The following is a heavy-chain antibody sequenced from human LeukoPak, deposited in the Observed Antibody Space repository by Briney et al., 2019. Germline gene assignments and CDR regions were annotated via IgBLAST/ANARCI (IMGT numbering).Heavy chain of an antibody. Sequence: GGSLRLSCAASGFTFSSYAMSWVRQAPGKGLEWVSAISGSGGSTYYADFVKGRFTISRDNSKNTLYLQMNGPRAEDTAVYYCATLLGIAAATTPLDYWGQGTLVTVSP. CDR1: GFTFSSYA. J-gene: IGHJ4*02. CDR3: ATLLGIAAATTPLDY. D-gene: IGHD6-13*01. V-gene: IGHV3-23*01. CDR2: ISGSGGST.